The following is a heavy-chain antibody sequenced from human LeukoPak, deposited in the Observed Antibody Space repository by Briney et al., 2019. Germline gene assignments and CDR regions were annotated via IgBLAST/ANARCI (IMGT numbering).Heavy chain of an antibody. D-gene: IGHD4-17*01. CDR2: ISSDGTLK. J-gene: IGHJ6*02. CDR1: GFTFSAYA. V-gene: IGHV3-30-3*01. Sequence: PGRSLRLSCAASGFTFSAYAMHWVRQAPGKGPEWVAVISSDGTLKIYADSVKGRFTISRDNSKNTLYLQMNSLRAEDTAVYYCARGATVTANFYFYGMDVWGQGTMVTVSS. CDR3: ARGATVTANFYFYGMDV.